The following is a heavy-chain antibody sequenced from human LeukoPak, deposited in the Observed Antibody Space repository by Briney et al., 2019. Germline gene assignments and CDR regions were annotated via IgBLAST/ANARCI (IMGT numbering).Heavy chain of an antibody. CDR1: GFTFSSYG. CDR3: AMFEEATYYYYGMDV. CDR2: IRYDGSNK. V-gene: IGHV3-30*02. D-gene: IGHD3-10*02. J-gene: IGHJ6*02. Sequence: GGSLRLSCAASGFTFSSYGMHWVRQAPGKGLEWVAFIRYDGSNKYYADSVKGRFTISRDNSKNTLYLQMNSLRAEDTAVYYCAMFEEATYYYYGMDVWGQGTTVTVSS.